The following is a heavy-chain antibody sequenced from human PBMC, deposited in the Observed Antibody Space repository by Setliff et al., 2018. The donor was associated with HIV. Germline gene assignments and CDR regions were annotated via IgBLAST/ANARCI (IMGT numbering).Heavy chain of an antibody. V-gene: IGHV4-31*03. Sequence: SETLSLTCTVSGASISSGGYYWSWIRRHPGEGLEWIGYIYYSGSTYYNPSLKSRVTISVDTSKNQFSLKLNSVTAADTAVYYCARSPGVDTNMAFDYWGQGMLVTVSS. CDR3: ARSPGVDTNMAFDY. J-gene: IGHJ4*02. CDR2: IYYSGST. D-gene: IGHD5-18*01. CDR1: GASISSGGYY.